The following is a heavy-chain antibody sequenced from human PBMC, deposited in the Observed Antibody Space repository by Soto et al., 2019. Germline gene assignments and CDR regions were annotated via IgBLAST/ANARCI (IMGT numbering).Heavy chain of an antibody. Sequence: QVQLVKSGAEVRKPGASVKVSCKASGYTFSNYGIYWLRQAPGQGLEWLGWVSTYNGDTNYAQKFHDRVTMTTHTSTNTASMALRSRKSDDTSVYYCGRGHSDFWSGYPIEYWGQGRSVTVSS. CDR1: GYTFSNYG. J-gene: IGHJ4*02. D-gene: IGHD3-3*01. CDR3: GRGHSDFWSGYPIEY. CDR2: VSTYNGDT. V-gene: IGHV1-18*04.